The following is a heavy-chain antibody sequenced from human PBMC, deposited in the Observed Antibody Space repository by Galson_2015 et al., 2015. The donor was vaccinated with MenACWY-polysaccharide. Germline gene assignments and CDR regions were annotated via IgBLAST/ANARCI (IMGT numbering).Heavy chain of an antibody. V-gene: IGHV3-7*01. CDR2: IKQDGSEK. CDR1: GFTFSSYW. D-gene: IGHD3-3*01. J-gene: IGHJ6*02. CDR3: ARPSGSLYYDFWSGYYIRDYYYYYGMDV. Sequence: SLRLSCAASGFTFSSYWMSWVRQAPGKGLEWVANIKQDGSEKYYVDSVKGRFTISRDNAKNPLYLQMNSLRAEDTAVYYCARPSGSLYYDFWSGYYIRDYYYYYGMDVWGQGTTVTVSS.